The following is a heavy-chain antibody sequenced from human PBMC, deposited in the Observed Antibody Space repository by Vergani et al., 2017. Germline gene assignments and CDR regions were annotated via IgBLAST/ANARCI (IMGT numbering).Heavy chain of an antibody. CDR1: GFTFSDYY. V-gene: IGHV3-11*06. CDR3: ARGPPDFWSGRVQH. D-gene: IGHD3-3*01. CDR2: SSSSSSYT. Sequence: QVQLVESGGGLVKPGGSLRLSCAASGFTFSDYYMSWIRQVPGKGLEWVSYSSSSSSYTNYADSVTGRFTVSRDNPKNSLYLQMNSLRAEDTAVYYCARGPPDFWSGRVQHWGQGTLVTVSS. J-gene: IGHJ1*01.